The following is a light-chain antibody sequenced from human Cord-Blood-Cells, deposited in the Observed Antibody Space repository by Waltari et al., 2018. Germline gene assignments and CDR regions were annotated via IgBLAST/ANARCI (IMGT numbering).Light chain of an antibody. CDR2: GAS. V-gene: IGKV3-15*01. Sequence: EIVMTQSPATLSVSPGERATLSSRATQSVSSNLAWYQQKPGQVPRLLIYGASTRATSIPARFSGSGSGTEFTLTISSLQSEDFAVYYCQQYNNWPPYTFGQGTKLEI. CDR1: QSVSSN. CDR3: QQYNNWPPYT. J-gene: IGKJ2*01.